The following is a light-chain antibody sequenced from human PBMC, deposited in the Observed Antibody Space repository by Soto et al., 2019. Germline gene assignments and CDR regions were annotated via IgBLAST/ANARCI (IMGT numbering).Light chain of an antibody. CDR2: DAS. CDR1: QSVSGY. Sequence: VLTQAPSTLSLSPGERATLSCRTSQSVSGYLAWYQPKPGQAPRLLIYDASNRATGIPARFSGSGSGTDFTLTISSLEPEDFAVYYCQQYGSSPLISFGQGTRLEIK. J-gene: IGKJ5*01. CDR3: QQYGSSPLIS. V-gene: IGKV3-11*01.